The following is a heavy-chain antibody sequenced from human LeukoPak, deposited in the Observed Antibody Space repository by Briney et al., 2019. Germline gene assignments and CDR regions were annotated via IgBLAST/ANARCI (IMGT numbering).Heavy chain of an antibody. CDR2: IHTYNGHT. CDR3: ARDQYYDSKGWFDP. J-gene: IGHJ5*02. V-gene: IGHV1-18*04. Sequence: ASVKVSCKASGYTLTGYCMHWVRQAPGQGLEWMGWIHTYNGHTNYAQKLQGRVTMTTDTSTSTAYMELRSLRSDDTAVYYCARDQYYDSKGWFDPWGQGTLVTVSS. D-gene: IGHD3-22*01. CDR1: GYTLTGYC.